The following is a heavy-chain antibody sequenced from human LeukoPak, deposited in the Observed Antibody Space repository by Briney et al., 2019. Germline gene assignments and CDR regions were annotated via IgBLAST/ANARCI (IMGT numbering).Heavy chain of an antibody. CDR3: ARGNTGYSSAWGRDFDY. D-gene: IGHD6-19*01. CDR2: LYSGGDT. CDR1: GFSVSGHY. Sequence: GSPRLSCAASGFSVSGHYMSWVRQAPGKGLEWVSVLYSGGDTYYADSVKGRFTISRDTSKNTLYLQMNGLRAEDTAVYYCARGNTGYSSAWGRDFDYWGQGTLVTVSS. J-gene: IGHJ4*02. V-gene: IGHV3-66*01.